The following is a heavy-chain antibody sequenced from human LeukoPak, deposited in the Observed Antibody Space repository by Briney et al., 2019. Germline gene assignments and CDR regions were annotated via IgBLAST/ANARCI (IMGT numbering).Heavy chain of an antibody. V-gene: IGHV4-59*12. D-gene: IGHD6-19*01. Sequence: SETLSLTCTVSGGSISSYYWSWIRQPPGKGLEWIGYVYYSGSTNYNPSLKSRVTISVDTSKNQFSLKLSSVTAADTAVYYCAKEPATRWLATFDYWGQGTLVTVSS. J-gene: IGHJ4*02. CDR1: GGSISSYY. CDR2: VYYSGST. CDR3: AKEPATRWLATFDY.